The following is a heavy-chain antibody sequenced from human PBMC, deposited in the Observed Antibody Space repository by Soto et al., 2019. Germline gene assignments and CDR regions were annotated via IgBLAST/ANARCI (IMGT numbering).Heavy chain of an antibody. CDR3: SRDRSPYSTKYYFDY. CDR2: ISGSGAYT. V-gene: IGHV3-23*01. J-gene: IGHJ4*02. D-gene: IGHD2-2*01. CDR1: GFTFSTYA. Sequence: GGSLRLSCAASGFTFSTYAMNWVRQPPGKGLEWVSSISGSGAYTYYADSVQGRFTISRDNSKNTLNLQMNSLRAEDTAVYYCSRDRSPYSTKYYFDYWGQGTLVTVSS.